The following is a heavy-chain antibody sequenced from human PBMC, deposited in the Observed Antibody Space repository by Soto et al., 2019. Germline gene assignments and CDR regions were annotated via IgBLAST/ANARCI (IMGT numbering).Heavy chain of an antibody. CDR2: IYSGGSGST. V-gene: IGHV3-66*01. J-gene: IGHJ4*02. CDR3: ARDGSSRPTEY. CDR1: GFTVSSNY. D-gene: IGHD3-10*01. Sequence: EVQLVESGGGLVQPGGSLRLSCAASGFTVSSNYMSWVRQAPGKGLEWVSVIYSGGSGSTYYADSVKGRFTISRDISKNKVYLQMNSLRAEDTAVYYCARDGSSRPTEYWGQGTLVTVSS.